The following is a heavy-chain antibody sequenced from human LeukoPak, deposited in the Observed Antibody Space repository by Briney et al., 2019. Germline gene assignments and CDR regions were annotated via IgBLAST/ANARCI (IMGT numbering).Heavy chain of an antibody. CDR2: ISSSSSYI. V-gene: IGHV3-21*01. Sequence: GGSLRLSCEVSGFTFSSYSMNWVRQAPGKGLEWVSSISSSSSYIYYADSVKGRFTISRDNAKNSLYLQMNSLRAEDTAVYYCARDDSSSFGLYYYYYGMDVWGQGTTVTVSS. J-gene: IGHJ6*02. CDR3: ARDDSSSFGLYYYYYGMDV. CDR1: GFTFSSYS. D-gene: IGHD6-6*01.